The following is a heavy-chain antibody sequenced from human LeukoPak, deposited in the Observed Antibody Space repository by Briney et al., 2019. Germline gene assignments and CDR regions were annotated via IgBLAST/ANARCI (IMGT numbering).Heavy chain of an antibody. CDR2: IRANDGST. V-gene: IGHV1-18*01. CDR1: DYSFSNYG. J-gene: IGHJ6*02. D-gene: IGHD2-15*01. Sequence: ASVKVSCKASDYSFSNYGISWVRQAPGQGLEWMGWIRANDGSTIYAQKFQGRLTMTTDTSTSTAYAELKSLKSDDTAVYYCARATFCSGDRCYNKYGLDVWGQGTTVTVSS. CDR3: ARATFCSGDRCYNKYGLDV.